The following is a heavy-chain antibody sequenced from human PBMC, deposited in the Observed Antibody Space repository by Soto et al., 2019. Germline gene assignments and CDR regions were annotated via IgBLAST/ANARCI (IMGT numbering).Heavy chain of an antibody. CDR3: AKEPLAQGTGWYADY. D-gene: IGHD6-19*01. J-gene: IGHJ4*02. V-gene: IGHV3-48*01. CDR2: ISNRDNII. CDR1: GFTFSSYS. Sequence: GGSLRLSCVVSGFTFSSYSMSWVRQTPGKGLEWISYISNRDNIISYSPSVRGRFTISRDNSKNTLYLQMNSLRAEDTAIYHCAKEPLAQGTGWYADYWGQGTLVTVSS.